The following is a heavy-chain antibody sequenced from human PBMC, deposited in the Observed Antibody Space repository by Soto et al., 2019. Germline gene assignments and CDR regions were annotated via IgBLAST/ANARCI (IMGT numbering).Heavy chain of an antibody. CDR3: ARCATRLQSLEVLEY. Sequence: QVQLVESGGGVVQPGTSLRLSCKASGFIFRDYLIHWVRQAPGQGLEWLAVLSFDGTAEYYADSTRGRLTISRDIPKSTTYLVINNVRREDTAMYDCARCATRLQSLEVLEYWGQGTLGTVPS. V-gene: IGHV3-30*03. D-gene: IGHD1-1*01. CDR2: LSFDGTAE. CDR1: GFIFRDYL. J-gene: IGHJ4*02.